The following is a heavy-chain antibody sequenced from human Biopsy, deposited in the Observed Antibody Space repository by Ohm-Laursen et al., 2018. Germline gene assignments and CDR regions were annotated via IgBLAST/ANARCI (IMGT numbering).Heavy chain of an antibody. CDR1: GYSISSGYN. CDR3: ARDPHGEGRDYGSYFDY. D-gene: IGHD4-17*01. Sequence: GTLSLTCAVSGYSISSGYNWGWIRQPPGKGLEWIGSFYHSGSTYYNPSLKSRVTISVDTSKNQFSLKVSSLTAADTAVYYCARDPHGEGRDYGSYFDYWGQGTLVTVSS. V-gene: IGHV4-38-2*02. J-gene: IGHJ4*02. CDR2: FYHSGST.